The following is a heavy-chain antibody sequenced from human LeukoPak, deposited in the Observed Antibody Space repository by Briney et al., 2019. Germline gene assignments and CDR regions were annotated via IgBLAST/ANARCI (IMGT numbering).Heavy chain of an antibody. Sequence: GGSLRLSCAASGFTFSDYYMSWIRQAPGKGREWVSYISSSGSTIYYADSVKGRFTISRDNAKNSLYLKMNSLRAEDTAVYYCARDKYCSGGSCFIYFDYWGQGTPVTVSS. CDR3: ARDKYCSGGSCFIYFDY. J-gene: IGHJ4*02. CDR1: GFTFSDYY. CDR2: ISSSGSTI. D-gene: IGHD2-15*01. V-gene: IGHV3-11*01.